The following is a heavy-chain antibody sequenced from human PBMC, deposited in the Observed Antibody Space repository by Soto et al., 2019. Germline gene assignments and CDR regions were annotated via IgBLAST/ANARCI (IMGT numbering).Heavy chain of an antibody. J-gene: IGHJ6*02. D-gene: IGHD2-2*01. CDR3: ARDLYCSSSRCYSYYGMDV. V-gene: IGHV1-69*13. CDR2: VIPMYGTT. CDR1: GGSFSSYA. Sequence: SVKVSCNASGGSFSSYAVSWVRQAPGQGLEWMGGVIPMYGTTVYAQKFQGRVTITADAATTTAYMELSSLRSGDTAVYYCARDLYCSSSRCYSYYGMDVWGQGTTVTVSS.